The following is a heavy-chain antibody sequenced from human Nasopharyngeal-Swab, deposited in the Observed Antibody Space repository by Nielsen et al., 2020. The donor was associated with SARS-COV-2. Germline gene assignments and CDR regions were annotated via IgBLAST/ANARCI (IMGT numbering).Heavy chain of an antibody. D-gene: IGHD3-10*01. Sequence: SETLSLTCTASGGSISPYYWGWIRQPPGKGLEWIGDIYYTGSTNYNPSPKSRLTISVDRSKNQSSLRLSSVTAADTAVYYCARHFRGGDVWGNGTTVTVSS. V-gene: IGHV4-59*08. CDR2: IYYTGST. CDR3: ARHFRGGDV. J-gene: IGHJ6*04. CDR1: GGSISPYY.